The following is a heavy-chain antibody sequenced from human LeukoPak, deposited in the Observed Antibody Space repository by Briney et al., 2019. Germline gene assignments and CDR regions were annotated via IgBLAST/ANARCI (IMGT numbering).Heavy chain of an antibody. Sequence: PGGSLRLSWAASGFALNCYSFSWVRQAPGKGLGWVSSISSTSAYIYYADSVKGRFTISRSNPDNVVYLQMNSLRAEDTAVYYCAKSLGGDYYYYGMDVWGQGTTVTVSS. J-gene: IGHJ6*02. CDR2: ISSTSAYI. CDR3: AKSLGGDYYYYGMDV. V-gene: IGHV3-21*04. CDR1: GFALNCYS.